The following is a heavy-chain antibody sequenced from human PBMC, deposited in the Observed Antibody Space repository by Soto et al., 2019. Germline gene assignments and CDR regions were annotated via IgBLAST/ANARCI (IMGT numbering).Heavy chain of an antibody. CDR3: ARAPSAYYYGSGSYIPVHDAFDI. Sequence: QPGGSLRLSCAASGFTVSSNYMSWVRQAPGKGLEWVSVIYSGGSTYYADSVKGRFTISRHNSKNTLYLQMNSLRAEDTAVYYCARAPSAYYYGSGSYIPVHDAFDIWGQGTMVPVSS. CDR2: IYSGGST. CDR1: GFTVSSNY. J-gene: IGHJ3*02. D-gene: IGHD3-10*01. V-gene: IGHV3-53*04.